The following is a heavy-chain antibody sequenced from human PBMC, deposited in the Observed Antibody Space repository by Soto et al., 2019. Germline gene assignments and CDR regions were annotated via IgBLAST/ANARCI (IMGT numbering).Heavy chain of an antibody. CDR1: GFTFSSYG. J-gene: IGHJ6*02. CDR3: AKDPLDIVLVPAATSYYYYGMDV. Sequence: QVQLVESGGGVVQPGRSLRLSCAASGFTFSSYGMHWVRQAPGKGLEWVAVISYDGSNKYYADSVKGRFTISRDNSKNTVYLQMNSLRAEDTAVYYCAKDPLDIVLVPAATSYYYYGMDVWGQGTTVTVSS. V-gene: IGHV3-30*18. CDR2: ISYDGSNK. D-gene: IGHD2-2*03.